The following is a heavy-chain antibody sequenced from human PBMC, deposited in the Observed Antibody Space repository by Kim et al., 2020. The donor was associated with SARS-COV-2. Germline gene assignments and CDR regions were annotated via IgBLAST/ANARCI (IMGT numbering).Heavy chain of an antibody. CDR2: IYSGGST. J-gene: IGHJ4*02. CDR1: GFTVSSNY. CDR3: ARVTSSGYYYPYYFDY. Sequence: GGSLRLSCAASGFTVSSNYMSWVRQAPGKGLEWVSVIYSGGSTYYADSVKGRFPISRDNSKNTLYLQMNSLRAEDTAVYYCARVTSSGYYYPYYFDYWGQGTLVTVSS. D-gene: IGHD3-22*01. V-gene: IGHV3-53*01.